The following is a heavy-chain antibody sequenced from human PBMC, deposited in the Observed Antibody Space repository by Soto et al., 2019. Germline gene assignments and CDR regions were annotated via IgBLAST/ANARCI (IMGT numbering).Heavy chain of an antibody. CDR2: INHSGFT. Sequence: QLQLHQSGAGLLKPSETLSLTCDVSGGSFTGYYWAWIRQPPGKGLEWIGEINHSGFTNYKPSLTGRVTISLDTSRSQFSLKLDSLTAADTAFYFCARGHGRFAHWGQGTLVTVSS. CDR3: ARGHGRFAH. CDR1: GGSFTGYY. V-gene: IGHV4-34*01. J-gene: IGHJ4*02.